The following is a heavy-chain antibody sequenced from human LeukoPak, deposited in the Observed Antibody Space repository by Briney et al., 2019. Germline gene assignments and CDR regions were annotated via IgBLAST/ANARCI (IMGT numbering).Heavy chain of an antibody. Sequence: PGGSLRLSCAASGFTFSSYAMSWVRQAPGKGLEWVSAISGSGGSTYYADSVKGRFTVSRDKSKNTLYLQMNSLRAEDTAVYYCAKLFSVVVVITTLIPDYWGQGTLVTVSS. CDR1: GFTFSSYA. J-gene: IGHJ4*02. CDR2: ISGSGGST. D-gene: IGHD3-22*01. V-gene: IGHV3-23*01. CDR3: AKLFSVVVVITTLIPDY.